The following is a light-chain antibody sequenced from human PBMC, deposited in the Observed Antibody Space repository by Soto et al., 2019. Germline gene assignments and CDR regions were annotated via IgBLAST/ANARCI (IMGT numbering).Light chain of an antibody. CDR3: CSYAGTRTSWV. Sequence: QSVLTQPASVSGFLGQSITMSCTGSSSDVGTFNLVSWFQQHPGKAPKLLIFEGTKRPSGVSDRFSGSKSGNTASLTISGLPAEDEADYHCCSYAGTRTSWVFGTGTKVTVL. CDR2: EGT. CDR1: SSDVGTFNL. J-gene: IGLJ1*01. V-gene: IGLV2-23*01.